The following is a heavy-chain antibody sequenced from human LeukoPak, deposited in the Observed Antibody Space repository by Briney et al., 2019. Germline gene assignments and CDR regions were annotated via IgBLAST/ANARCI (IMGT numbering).Heavy chain of an antibody. CDR2: IIPILGIA. J-gene: IGHJ4*02. CDR3: ARDLSPLAARRPVAFDY. D-gene: IGHD6-13*01. Sequence: ASVKVSCKASGGTFSSYAISWVRQAPGQGLEWMGRIIPILGIANYAQKLQGRVTMTTDTSTSTAYMELRSLRSDDTAVYYCARDLSPLAARRPVAFDYWGQGTLVTVSS. V-gene: IGHV1-69*04. CDR1: GGTFSSYA.